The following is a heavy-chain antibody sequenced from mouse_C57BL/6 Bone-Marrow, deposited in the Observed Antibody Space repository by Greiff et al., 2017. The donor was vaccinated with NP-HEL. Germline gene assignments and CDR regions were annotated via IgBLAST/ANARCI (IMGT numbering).Heavy chain of an antibody. CDR1: GFTFSDYY. D-gene: IGHD1-1*01. Sequence: EVKLVESGGGLVQPGGSLKLSCAASGFTFSDYYMYWVRQTPEKRLEWVAYISNGGGSTYYPDTVKGRFTISRDNAKNTLYLQMSRLKSEDTAMYYCARHEGFYYGSSFAYWGQGTLVTVSA. J-gene: IGHJ3*01. V-gene: IGHV5-12*01. CDR2: ISNGGGST. CDR3: ARHEGFYYGSSFAY.